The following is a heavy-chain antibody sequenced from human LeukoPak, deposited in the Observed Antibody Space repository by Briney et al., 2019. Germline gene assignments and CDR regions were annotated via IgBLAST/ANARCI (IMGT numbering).Heavy chain of an antibody. CDR2: IWYDGSIQ. D-gene: IGHD2-15*01. CDR3: ARAGYCSGGSCYGSDY. Sequence: PGGSLRLSCAASGGTFSSYGMHWVRQDPGKGLEWVAAIWYDGSIQYYADSVKGRFTISRDNSKTTLYLQMDSMRAEDTAVYYCARAGYCSGGSCYGSDYWGQGTLVSVSS. CDR1: GGTFSSYG. V-gene: IGHV3-33*01. J-gene: IGHJ4*02.